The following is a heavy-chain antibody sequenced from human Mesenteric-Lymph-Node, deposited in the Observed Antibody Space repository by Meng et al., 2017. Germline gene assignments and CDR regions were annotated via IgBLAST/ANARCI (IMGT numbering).Heavy chain of an antibody. J-gene: IGHJ4*02. CDR3: VRAYDSSEFDY. CDR2: IGTAGDT. V-gene: IGHV3-13*01. CDR1: GFTFSNYD. D-gene: IGHD3-22*01. Sequence: EVQLVESGGGLVQPGGSLRLSRAASGFTFSNYDMHWVRQAIGKGLEWVSAIGTAGDTYYLGSVKGRFTISRENAKNSLYLQMSSLRAGDTAVYYCVRAYDSSEFDYWGQGTLVTVSS.